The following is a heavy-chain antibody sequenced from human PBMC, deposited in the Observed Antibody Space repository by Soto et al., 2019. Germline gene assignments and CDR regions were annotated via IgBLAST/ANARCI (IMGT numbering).Heavy chain of an antibody. CDR1: GYTFTSYA. CDR3: VRDSPIGSTFSGYDGIDY. V-gene: IGHV1-18*01. D-gene: IGHD5-12*01. Sequence: GASVKVSCKASGYTFTSYAISWVRQAPGQGLEWMGWISAYNGNTNYAQKLQGRVTMTTDTSTGTAYMELNSLRSEDTAVYYCVRDSPIGSTFSGYDGIDYWGQGTLVTVSS. CDR2: ISAYNGNT. J-gene: IGHJ4*02.